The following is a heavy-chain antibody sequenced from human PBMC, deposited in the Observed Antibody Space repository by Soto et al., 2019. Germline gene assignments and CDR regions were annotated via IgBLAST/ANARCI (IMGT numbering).Heavy chain of an antibody. CDR3: ARHQMATYFDY. CDR2: INHSGST. CDR1: GGSFSGYY. Sequence: PSETLSLTCAVYGGSFSGYYWSWIRQPPGKGLEWIGEINHSGSTNYSPSFQGHVTISVDKSISTAYLQWSSLKASDTAMYYCARHQMATYFDYWGQGTLVTVSS. V-gene: IGHV4-34*01. D-gene: IGHD5-12*01. J-gene: IGHJ4*02.